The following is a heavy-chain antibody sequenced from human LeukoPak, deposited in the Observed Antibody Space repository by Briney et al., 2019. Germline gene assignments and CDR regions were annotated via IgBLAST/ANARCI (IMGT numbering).Heavy chain of an antibody. CDR2: MNPNSGNT. J-gene: IGHJ6*02. V-gene: IGHV1-8*01. D-gene: IGHD3-3*01. Sequence: ASVKVSCKASGYTFTSYDINWVRQATGQGLEWMGWMNPNSGNTGYAQKFQGRVTMNRNTSISTAYMELSSLRSEDTAVYYCARLPTYYDFWSGLKKYYYYGMDVWGQGTTATVSS. CDR3: ARLPTYYDFWSGLKKYYYYGMDV. CDR1: GYTFTSYD.